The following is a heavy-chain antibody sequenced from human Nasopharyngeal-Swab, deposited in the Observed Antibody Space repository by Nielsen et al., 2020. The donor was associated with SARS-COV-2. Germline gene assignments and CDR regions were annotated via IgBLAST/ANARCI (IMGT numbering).Heavy chain of an antibody. D-gene: IGHD3-10*01. CDR2: ISYEGSIK. J-gene: IGHJ6*02. CDR1: GFSFNNYG. CDR3: ARRKEILWLGSQRHGMDV. Sequence: GESLKISCTASGFSFNNYGMHWVRQAPGKGLEWVAIISYEGSIKHYADYVESRFTISRDASKNTLYLQMNSLRPEDTAVYYCARRKEILWLGSQRHGMDVWGQGTTVTVSS. V-gene: IGHV3-30*03.